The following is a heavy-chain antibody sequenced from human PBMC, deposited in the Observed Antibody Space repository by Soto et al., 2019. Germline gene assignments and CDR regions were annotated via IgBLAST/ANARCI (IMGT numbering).Heavy chain of an antibody. V-gene: IGHV3-23*01. Sequence: EVQLLESGGGLVQPGGSLRLSCAASGFTFSSYAMSWVRQAPGKGLEWVSAISGSGGSTYYADSVKGRFTISIDNSKNTLYLQMNSLRAEDTAVYYCARGITMVRGVITPPYYFDYWGQGTLVTVSS. CDR1: GFTFSSYA. D-gene: IGHD3-10*01. J-gene: IGHJ4*02. CDR2: ISGSGGST. CDR3: ARGITMVRGVITPPYYFDY.